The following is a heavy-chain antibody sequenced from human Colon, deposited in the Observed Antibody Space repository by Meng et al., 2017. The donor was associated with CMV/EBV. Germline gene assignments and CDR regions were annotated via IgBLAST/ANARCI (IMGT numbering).Heavy chain of an antibody. CDR1: GFNVDSA. D-gene: IGHD1-26*01. V-gene: IGHV3-9*01. J-gene: IGHJ6*01. CDR2: ISWNSGIR. CDR3: VRDRRGAISHGMDV. Sequence: GGSLRLSCAGSGFNVDSAMHWVRQVPGKGLEWVSGISWNSGIRDYVDSVKGRFTISRDNAQRSLFLVMNSLTIEDTGVYFCVRDRRGAISHGMDVWGQGTSVTVSS.